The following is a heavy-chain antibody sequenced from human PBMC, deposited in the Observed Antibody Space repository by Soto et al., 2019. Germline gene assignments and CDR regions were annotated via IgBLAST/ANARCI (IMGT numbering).Heavy chain of an antibody. CDR1: GYTFTSYG. J-gene: IGHJ6*03. V-gene: IGHV1-18*01. CDR2: ISAYNGNT. Sequence: ASVKVSCKASGYTFTSYGISCVRQAPGQGLEWMGWISAYNGNTNYAQKLQGRVTMTTDTSTSTAYMELRSLRSDDTAVYYCARDPKSSYYYYMDVWGKGTTVTVSS. CDR3: ARDPKSSYYYYMDV.